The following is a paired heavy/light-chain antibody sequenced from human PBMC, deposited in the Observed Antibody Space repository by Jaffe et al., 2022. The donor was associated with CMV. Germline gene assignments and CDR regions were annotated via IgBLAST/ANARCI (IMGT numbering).Light chain of an antibody. Sequence: DIVMTQTPLSLSVTPGQPASISCKSSQSLLHSDGKTYLYWYLQKPGQPPQLLIYEVSNRFSGVPDRFSGSGSGTDFTLKISRVEAEDVGVYYCMQSIQLTFGQGTRLEIK. CDR1: QSLLHSDGKTY. V-gene: IGKV2D-29*01. CDR2: EVS. CDR3: MQSIQLT. J-gene: IGKJ5*01.
Heavy chain of an antibody. Sequence: EVQLVQSGAEVKKPGESLKISCKGSGYSFTSYWIGWVRQMPGKGLEWMGIIYPGDSDTRYSPSFQGQVTISADKSISTAYLQWSSLKASDTAMYYCASSQYYDYVWGMDAFDIWGQGTMVTVSS. CDR3: ASSQYYDYVWGMDAFDI. J-gene: IGHJ3*02. D-gene: IGHD3-16*01. V-gene: IGHV5-51*01. CDR1: GYSFTSYW. CDR2: IYPGDSDT.